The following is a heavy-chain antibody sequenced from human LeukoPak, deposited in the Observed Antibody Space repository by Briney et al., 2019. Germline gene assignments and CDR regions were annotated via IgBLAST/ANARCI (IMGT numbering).Heavy chain of an antibody. Sequence: SVKVSCKASGGTFSSYAISWVRQAPGQGLEWMGRIIPILGIANYAQKLQGRVTMTTDTSTSTAYMELRSLRSDDTAVYYCARDTAGYYDSSGFLKDYWGQGTLVTVSS. CDR2: IIPILGIA. CDR1: GGTFSSYA. CDR3: ARDTAGYYDSSGFLKDY. V-gene: IGHV1-69*04. D-gene: IGHD3-22*01. J-gene: IGHJ4*02.